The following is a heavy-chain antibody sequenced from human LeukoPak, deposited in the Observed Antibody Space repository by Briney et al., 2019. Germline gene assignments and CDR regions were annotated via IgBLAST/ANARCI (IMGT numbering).Heavy chain of an antibody. V-gene: IGHV3-74*01. CDR2: IKRDGTYT. D-gene: IGHD2-8*02. J-gene: IGHJ5*02. Sequence: GGSLRLSCASSGFTFSSDWMYLDRQVPGRGPVWVSGIKRDGTYTHYADSVKGRFTISRDDAKNTLYLQMNSLRVEDTAVYYCANYWYPWGPGTLVTVSS. CDR3: ANYWYP. CDR1: GFTFSSDW.